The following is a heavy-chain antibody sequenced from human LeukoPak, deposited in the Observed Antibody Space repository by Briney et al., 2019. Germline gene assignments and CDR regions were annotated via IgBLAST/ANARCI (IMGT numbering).Heavy chain of an antibody. CDR1: GFTFSSYG. J-gene: IGHJ4*02. CDR2: IRYDGSNK. CDR3: AHGAMYQLDY. V-gene: IGHV3-30*02. D-gene: IGHD2-2*01. Sequence: GGSLRLSCAASGFTFSSYGMHWVRQAPGKGLEWVAFIRYDGSNKYYADSVKGRFTISGDNSRNTLLLQMNSLRAEDTAVYYCAHGAMYQLDYWGQGTLVTVSS.